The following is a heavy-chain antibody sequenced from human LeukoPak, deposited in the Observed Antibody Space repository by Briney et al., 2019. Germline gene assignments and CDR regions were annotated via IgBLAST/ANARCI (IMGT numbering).Heavy chain of an antibody. J-gene: IGHJ4*02. D-gene: IGHD3-3*01. V-gene: IGHV3-30-3*01. CDR1: GFTFSSYA. Sequence: GGSLRLSCAASGFTFSSYAMHWVRQAPGKGLEWVAVISYDGSNKYYADSVKGRFTISRDNSKNTLYLQMNSLRAEDTAVYYCARASTAYDFWSGYFDYWGQGTLVTVSS. CDR3: ARASTAYDFWSGYFDY. CDR2: ISYDGSNK.